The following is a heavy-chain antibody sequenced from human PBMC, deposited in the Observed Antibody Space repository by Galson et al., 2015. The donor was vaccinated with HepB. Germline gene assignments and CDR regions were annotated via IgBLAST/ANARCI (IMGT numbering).Heavy chain of an antibody. Sequence: ETLSLTCTVSGGSISSYHWSWIRQPPGKGLEWIGYVYYSGSTNYKPSLKSRVTISVDTSKNEFSLKLKSVTAADTAVYYCARHRRVLLWFGELLSPDNHYDMDVWGQGTTVTVSS. D-gene: IGHD3-10*01. CDR2: VYYSGST. J-gene: IGHJ6*02. CDR3: ARHRRVLLWFGELLSPDNHYDMDV. CDR1: GGSISSYH. V-gene: IGHV4-59*08.